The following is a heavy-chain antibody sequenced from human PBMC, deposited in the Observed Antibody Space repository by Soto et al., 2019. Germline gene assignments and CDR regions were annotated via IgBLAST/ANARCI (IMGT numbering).Heavy chain of an antibody. J-gene: IGHJ4*02. CDR3: ARDLGGVVVPAAARDIAAAGDY. V-gene: IGHV1-46*01. Sequence: ASVKVSCKASGYTFTSYYMHWVRQAPGQGLEWMGIINPSGGSTSYAQKFQGRVTMTRDTSTSTVYMELSSLRSEDTAVYYCARDLGGVVVPAAARDIAAAGDYWGQGTLVTVSS. D-gene: IGHD2-2*01. CDR2: INPSGGST. CDR1: GYTFTSYY.